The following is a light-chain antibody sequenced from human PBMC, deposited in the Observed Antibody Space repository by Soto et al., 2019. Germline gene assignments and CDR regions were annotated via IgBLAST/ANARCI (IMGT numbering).Light chain of an antibody. V-gene: IGKV3-15*01. CDR2: GAS. CDR3: QQYDNWPWT. J-gene: IGKJ1*01. Sequence: EIVMTQSPATLSVSPGGRAPLSCRARQSISGTLAWYQQKPGQAPRLLIYGASTRATGFPARFSGSGSGTDFALTISSLQSEDFAVYYCQQYDNWPWTFGQGTKVDIK. CDR1: QSISGT.